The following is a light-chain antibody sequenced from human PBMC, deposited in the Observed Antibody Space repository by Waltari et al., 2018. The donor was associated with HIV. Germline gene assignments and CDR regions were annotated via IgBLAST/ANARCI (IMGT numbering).Light chain of an antibody. CDR3: LGSYSSALVV. CDR1: TGVVTSGNY. V-gene: IGLV7-46*01. J-gene: IGLJ2*01. Sequence: QAVVTQEHSLPVSPGGTVTLTCGSSTGVVTSGNYPHWFQQKPGQAPRTLVYDTSNKQSWTPARFSGSLLGGKAALTLSGAQPEDEAEYHCLGSYSSALVVFGGGTKLAVL. CDR2: DTS.